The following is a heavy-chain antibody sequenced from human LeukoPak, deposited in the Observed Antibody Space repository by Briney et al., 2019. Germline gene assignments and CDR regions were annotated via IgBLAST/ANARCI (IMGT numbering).Heavy chain of an antibody. CDR1: GYTFTDYY. CDR2: INPNSGVT. Sequence: ASVTVSCKASGYTFTDYYLHWVRQAPGQGLEWVGWINPNSGVTNYAQKFQGRVSMTSDTSISTVYMELSRLRYDDTAVYFCSREDYWGQGTLVTVSS. CDR3: SREDY. V-gene: IGHV1-2*02. J-gene: IGHJ4*02.